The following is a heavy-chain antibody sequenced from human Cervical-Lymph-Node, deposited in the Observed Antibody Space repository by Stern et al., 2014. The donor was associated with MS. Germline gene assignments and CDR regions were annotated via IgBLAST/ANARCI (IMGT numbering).Heavy chain of an antibody. CDR1: GFSFSRYA. CDR2: IWSDGRNP. J-gene: IGHJ4*02. CDR3: ASAYSSSHYYFDY. V-gene: IGHV3-33*01. Sequence: QVQLVQSGGGVVQPGWSLRLSCAASGFSFSRYAMHWVRQAPGQGLEWVALIWSDGRNPYYADSVTGRVTISRDNFTHTVYLQLNSLRAEDTAVYYCASAYSSSHYYFDYWGQGTLVTVSS. D-gene: IGHD6-13*01.